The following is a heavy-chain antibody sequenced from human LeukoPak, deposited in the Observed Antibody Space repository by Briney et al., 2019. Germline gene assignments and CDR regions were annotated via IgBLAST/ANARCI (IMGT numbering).Heavy chain of an antibody. CDR1: RFTFSSYE. CDR2: ISSSGSGI. V-gene: IGHV3-48*03. J-gene: IGHJ6*02. D-gene: IGHD3-10*01. CDR3: ASTIRLDV. Sequence: GGSLRLSCADSRFTFSSYEMNWVRQAPGKGLEWVPYISSSGSGIYYADSVKGRFTISRDNAKNALYLQMNSLRAEDTAVYYCASTIRLDVWGQGTTVIVSS.